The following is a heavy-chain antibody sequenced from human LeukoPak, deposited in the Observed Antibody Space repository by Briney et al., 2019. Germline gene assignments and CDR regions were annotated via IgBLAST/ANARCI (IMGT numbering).Heavy chain of an antibody. CDR2: IKSKTDGGTT. Sequence: GGSLRLSCAASGFTFSNAWMSWVRQAPGKGLEWAGRIKSKTDGGTTDYAAPVKGRFTISRDDSKNTLYLQMNSLKTEDTAVYYCTKMGAGWGQGTLVTVSS. CDR3: TKMGAG. V-gene: IGHV3-15*01. CDR1: GFTFSNAW. D-gene: IGHD3-16*01. J-gene: IGHJ4*02.